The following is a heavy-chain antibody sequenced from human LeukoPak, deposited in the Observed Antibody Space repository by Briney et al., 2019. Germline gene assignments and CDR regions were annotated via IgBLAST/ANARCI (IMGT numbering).Heavy chain of an antibody. CDR3: ARGVTTHYSLFESDGLFVGPLDS. CDR2: LHHTGST. V-gene: IGHV4-59*11. CDR1: GGSISRHH. D-gene: IGHD4-17*01. J-gene: IGHJ4*02. Sequence: KPSETLSLTCSVSGGSISRHHWNWIRQAPGKGLEWVGFLHHTGSTDYNPSLKNRVTISGDTSKHQVSLILISVTAADTAVYYCARGVTTHYSLFESDGLFVGPLDSWGQGTLVTVSS.